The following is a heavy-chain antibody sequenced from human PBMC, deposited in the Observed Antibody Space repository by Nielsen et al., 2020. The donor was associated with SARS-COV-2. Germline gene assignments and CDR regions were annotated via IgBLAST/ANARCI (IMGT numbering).Heavy chain of an antibody. CDR1: GDSLSSNSVA. CDR2: IYYRSKWFY. J-gene: IGHJ6*02. Sequence: SQTLSLTCVISGDSLSSNSVAWNWIRQSPSRGLEWLGRIYYRSKWFYEYATSVRSRITIDPDTSKNHFSLHLNSVTSEDTAMYYCTRDPGYYHGMDVWGQGTTVTVSS. V-gene: IGHV6-1*01. CDR3: TRDPGYYHGMDV.